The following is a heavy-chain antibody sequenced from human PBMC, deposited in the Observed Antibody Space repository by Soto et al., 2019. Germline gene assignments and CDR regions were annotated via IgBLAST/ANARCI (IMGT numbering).Heavy chain of an antibody. CDR3: ARDHYVYDILTGYGYYYGIDV. Sequence: PSETLSLTCTVSGGSISSGDYYWSWIRQPPGKGLEWIGYIYYSGSTYYNPSLKSRVTISVDTSKNQFSLKLSSVTAADTAVYYCARDHYVYDILTGYGYYYGIDVWGQGTTVTVSS. CDR2: IYYSGST. CDR1: GGSISSGDYY. J-gene: IGHJ6*02. V-gene: IGHV4-30-4*01. D-gene: IGHD3-9*01.